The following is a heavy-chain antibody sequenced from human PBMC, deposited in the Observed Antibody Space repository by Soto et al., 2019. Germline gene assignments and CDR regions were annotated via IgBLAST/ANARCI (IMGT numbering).Heavy chain of an antibody. CDR1: GFTFSNAW. CDR2: IKSKTDGGTT. CDR3: TTDHSIVVVPAAIRDYYYYGMDV. J-gene: IGHJ6*02. D-gene: IGHD2-2*02. Sequence: GESLKISCAASGFTFSNAWMSWVRQAPGKGLEWVGRIKSKTDGGTTDYAAPVKGRFTISRDDSKNTLYLQMNSLKTEDTAVYYCTTDHSIVVVPAAIRDYYYYGMDVWGQGTTVTVSS. V-gene: IGHV3-15*01.